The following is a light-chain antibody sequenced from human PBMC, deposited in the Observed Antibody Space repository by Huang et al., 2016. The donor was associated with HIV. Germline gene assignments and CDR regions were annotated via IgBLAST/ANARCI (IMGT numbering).Light chain of an antibody. CDR2: GAS. CDR1: QSVGRS. V-gene: IGKV3-15*01. J-gene: IGKJ2*01. Sequence: EIVMTQSPAILSVSPGERASLSCRASQSVGRSLDWYQQKPGQAPRLLIYGASTRAGGVPGRFSGSGSGTEFTLTIRSLQSEDLAVYYCQQYNHWPPYTFGQGTKLEIK. CDR3: QQYNHWPPYT.